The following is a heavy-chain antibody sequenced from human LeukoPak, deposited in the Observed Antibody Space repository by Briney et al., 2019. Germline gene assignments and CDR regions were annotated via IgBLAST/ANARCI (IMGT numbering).Heavy chain of an antibody. CDR1: GGSISSYY. Sequence: SETLSLTCTVSGGSISSYYWSWIRQPAGKGLEWIGRIYTSGSTNYNPSLKSRVTISVDTSKNQFSLKLSSVTAADTAVYYCASEKWGIVGAGHAFDIWGQGTMVTVSS. CDR3: ASEKWGIVGAGHAFDI. V-gene: IGHV4-4*07. D-gene: IGHD1-26*01. CDR2: IYTSGST. J-gene: IGHJ3*02.